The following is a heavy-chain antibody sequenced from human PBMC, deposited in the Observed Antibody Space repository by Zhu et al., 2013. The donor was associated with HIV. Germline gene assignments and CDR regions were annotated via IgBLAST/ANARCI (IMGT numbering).Heavy chain of an antibody. J-gene: IGHJ4*02. CDR2: INTHNGDT. D-gene: IGHD6-6*01. V-gene: IGHV1-18*01. CDR3: ARSHPGLVYEVDY. CDR1: GYMFSTYG. Sequence: QVHLVQSGPEVKKPGASVKVSCKTSGYMFSTYGISWVRQAPGEGLEWMGWINTHNGDTRYAEKLQGRVTMTTDSFTRTVYMDLRSLTSDDTAVYFCARSHPGLVYEVDYWGQGTLGHRLL.